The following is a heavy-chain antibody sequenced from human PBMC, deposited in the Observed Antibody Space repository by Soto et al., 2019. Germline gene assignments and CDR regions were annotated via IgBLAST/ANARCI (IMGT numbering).Heavy chain of an antibody. J-gene: IGHJ5*02. V-gene: IGHV3-23*01. CDR3: AKGTRHRITIFGVVIHNWFDP. CDR1: GFTFSSYA. Sequence: QTGGSLRLSCAASGFTFSSYAMSWVRQAPGKGLEWVSAISGSGGSTYYADSVKGRFTISRDNSKNTLYLQMNSLRAEDTAVYYCAKGTRHRITIFGVVIHNWFDPWGQGTLVTVSS. CDR2: ISGSGGST. D-gene: IGHD3-3*01.